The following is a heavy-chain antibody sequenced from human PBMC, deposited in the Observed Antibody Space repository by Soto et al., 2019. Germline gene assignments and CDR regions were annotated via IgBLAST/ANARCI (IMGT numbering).Heavy chain of an antibody. Sequence: ASVKVSCKASGYTFTSYAMHWVRQAPGQRLEWMGWINAGNGNTKYSQKFQGRVTITRDTSASTAYMELSSLRSEDTAVYYCARDSGSGWPRDIDYWGREPWSPSPQ. D-gene: IGHD6-19*01. CDR1: GYTFTSYA. V-gene: IGHV1-3*01. CDR2: INAGNGNT. CDR3: ARDSGSGWPRDIDY. J-gene: IGHJ4*02.